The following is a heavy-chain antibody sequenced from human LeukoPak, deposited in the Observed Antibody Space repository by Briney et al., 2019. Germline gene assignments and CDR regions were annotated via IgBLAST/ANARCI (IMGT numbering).Heavy chain of an antibody. CDR1: GGSFSGYY. J-gene: IGHJ4*02. CDR2: INHSGST. CDR3: ARDTPVGATTPIDY. Sequence: PSETLSLTCAVYGGSFSGYYWSWIRQPPGKGLERIGEINHSGSTNYNPSLKSRVTISVDTSKNQFSLKLSSVTAADTAVYYCARDTPVGATTPIDYWGQGTLVTVSS. V-gene: IGHV4-34*01. D-gene: IGHD1-26*01.